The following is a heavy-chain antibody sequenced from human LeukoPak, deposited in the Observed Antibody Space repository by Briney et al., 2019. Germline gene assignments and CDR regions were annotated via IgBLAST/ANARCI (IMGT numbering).Heavy chain of an antibody. CDR1: GFTFSSYW. Sequence: GGSLRLSCAASGFTFSSYWMHWVRQAPGKGLVWVSRINSDASSTTYADSVKGRFTISRDNSKNTLYLQMNSLRAEDTAVYYCAKAPVGATTLFDYWGQGTLVTVSS. D-gene: IGHD1-26*01. J-gene: IGHJ4*02. CDR3: AKAPVGATTLFDY. V-gene: IGHV3-74*01. CDR2: INSDASST.